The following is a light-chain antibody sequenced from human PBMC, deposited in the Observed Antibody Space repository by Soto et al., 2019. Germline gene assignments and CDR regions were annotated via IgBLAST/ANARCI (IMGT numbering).Light chain of an antibody. CDR3: QEYGSSRT. J-gene: IGKJ1*01. CDR2: GAS. V-gene: IGKV3-20*01. Sequence: EIVLTQSPGTLSLSLGERATLSCRASQSLSSNYLAWYQQKPGQAPRLLIYGASSRATDIPDRFSGSGSGTDFTLTISRLEPEDFSVYYCQEYGSSRTFGQGTKVEIK. CDR1: QSLSSNY.